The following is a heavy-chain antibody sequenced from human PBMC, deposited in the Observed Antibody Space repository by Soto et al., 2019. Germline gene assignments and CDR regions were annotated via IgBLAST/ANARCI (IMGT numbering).Heavy chain of an antibody. Sequence: QVQLVQSGAEGKKPGSSVKVSCKASGGTFSSYTISWVRQAPGQGLEWMGRIIPILGIANYAQKFQGRVTITADKSTSTAYMELSSRGSEDTAVYYCARSIRVNSGYDLGLDYWGQGTLVTDSS. CDR1: GGTFSSYT. J-gene: IGHJ4*02. CDR2: IIPILGIA. CDR3: ARSIRVNSGYDLGLDY. V-gene: IGHV1-69*02. D-gene: IGHD5-12*01.